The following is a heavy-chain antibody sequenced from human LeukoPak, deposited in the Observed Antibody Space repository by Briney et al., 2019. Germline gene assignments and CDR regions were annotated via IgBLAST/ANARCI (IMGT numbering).Heavy chain of an antibody. CDR3: APSFRVTGTTNYY. Sequence: GGSLRLSCAESGFTFTSHWMHSVRRAPGKGVVGVSHISDDSKKTTYADSVKGCFTICGDVAHNALHLKMDSLRVEDTAVYNCAPSFRVTGTTNYYWGQGTMVTVSS. D-gene: IGHD1-20*01. CDR2: ISDDSKKT. V-gene: IGHV3-74*01. CDR1: GFTFTSHW. J-gene: IGHJ4*02.